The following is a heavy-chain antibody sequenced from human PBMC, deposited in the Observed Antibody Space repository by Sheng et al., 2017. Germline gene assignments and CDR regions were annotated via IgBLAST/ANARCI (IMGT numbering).Heavy chain of an antibody. CDR3: AKSFRVTEAFDI. CDR1: GLTFSSYA. J-gene: IGHJ3*02. CDR2: ISSNGGST. Sequence: EVQLLESGGGLVQPGGSLRLSCGASGLTFSSYAMNWVRQAPGKGLEWVSSISSNGGSTYYADSVKGRFTISRDNSKNXLYLQVNSLRAEDTAVYYCAKSFRVTEAFDIWGQGTMVTVSS. V-gene: IGHV3-23*01. D-gene: IGHD4-4*01.